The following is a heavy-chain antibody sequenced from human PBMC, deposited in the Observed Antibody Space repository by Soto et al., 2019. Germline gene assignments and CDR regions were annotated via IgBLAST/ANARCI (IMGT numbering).Heavy chain of an antibody. V-gene: IGHV3-7*01. J-gene: IGHJ2*01. CDR1: GFTFSTYR. CDR3: ARDSNDYGDYGWYFDL. CDR2: IKQDGSEK. Sequence: EVQLVESGGGLVQPGGSLRLSCAASGFTFSTYRISWVRQAPGKGLEWVADIKQDGSEKNYVDSVKGRFTISRDNAENSLYLQMNSLRAEDTAVYYCARDSNDYGDYGWYFDLWGRGTLVTVSS. D-gene: IGHD4-17*01.